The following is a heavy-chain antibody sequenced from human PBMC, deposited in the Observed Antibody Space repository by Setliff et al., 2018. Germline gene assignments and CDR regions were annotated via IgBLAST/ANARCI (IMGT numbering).Heavy chain of an antibody. CDR2: INHSGST. CDR3: ARGWGSGWSKEGAFDI. Sequence: SETLSLTCAVYGGSFSGYYWSWIRQPPGKGLEWIGEINHSGSTNHNPSLKSQVTISVDTSKNQFSLKLSSVTAADTAVYYCARGWGSGWSKEGAFDIWGQGTMVTVSS. D-gene: IGHD6-19*01. V-gene: IGHV4-34*01. J-gene: IGHJ3*02. CDR1: GGSFSGYY.